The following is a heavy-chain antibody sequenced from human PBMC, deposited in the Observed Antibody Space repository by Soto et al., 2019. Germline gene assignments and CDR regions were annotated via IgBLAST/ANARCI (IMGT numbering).Heavy chain of an antibody. CDR2: ISYDGRRK. J-gene: IGHJ6*02. CDR3: AKDILRDQLDWGIDV. D-gene: IGHD3-9*01. CDR1: GFIFSGYG. V-gene: IGHV3-30*18. Sequence: QVQLVESGGGVVQPGGSLRLSCSGSGFIFSGYGMHWVRQPPGKGLEWVAVISYDGRRKYYEDSVKGRFTVSRDNSQNTEYLEMNSLRVEDSAIYYCAKDILRDQLDWGIDVWGQGTTVTVSS.